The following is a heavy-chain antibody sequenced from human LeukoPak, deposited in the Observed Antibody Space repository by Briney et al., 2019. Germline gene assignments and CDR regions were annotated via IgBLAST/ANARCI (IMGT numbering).Heavy chain of an antibody. D-gene: IGHD3-16*01. V-gene: IGHV3-7*01. J-gene: IGHJ4*02. CDR3: ARTYAYDATGDRGH. CDR2: INPDGSEK. CDR1: GFTFSSYE. Sequence: PGGSLRLSCAASGFTFSSYEMNWVRQAPGKGLQWVANINPDGSEKYYVDSVKGRFTISRDNAKNSLYLQMNSLRAEDTAVYYCARTYAYDATGDRGHWGQGTLVTVSS.